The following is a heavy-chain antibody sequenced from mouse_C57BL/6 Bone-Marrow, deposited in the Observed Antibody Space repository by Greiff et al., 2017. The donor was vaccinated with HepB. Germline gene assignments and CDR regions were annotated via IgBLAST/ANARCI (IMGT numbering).Heavy chain of an antibody. J-gene: IGHJ2*01. CDR2: IDPENGDT. D-gene: IGHD1-1*01. CDR3: ARITTVVAPYSFDY. Sequence: EVQLQQSGAELVRPGASVKLSCTASGFNIKDDYMHWVKQRPEQGLEWIGWIDPENGDTEYASKFKGKATLTADKSSSTAYMQLNSLTSEDSAVYFCARITTVVAPYSFDYWGQGTTLTVSS. V-gene: IGHV14-4*01. CDR1: GFNIKDDY.